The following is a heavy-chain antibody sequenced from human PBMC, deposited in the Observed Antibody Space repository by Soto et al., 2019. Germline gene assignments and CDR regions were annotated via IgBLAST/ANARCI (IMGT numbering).Heavy chain of an antibody. J-gene: IGHJ4*02. CDR1: GFTFSSYG. CDR3: XXXXXXXXXXXXXXXVFDY. CDR2: IWYDGSNK. V-gene: IGHV3-33*01. Sequence: QVQLVESGGGVVQPGRSLRLSCAASGFTFSSYGMHWVRQAPGKGLEWVAVIWYDGSNKYYADSVKGRFTISRDNXXXXXXXXXXXXXXXXXXXXXXXXXXXXXXXXXXXXXVFDYWGQGTLVTVSS.